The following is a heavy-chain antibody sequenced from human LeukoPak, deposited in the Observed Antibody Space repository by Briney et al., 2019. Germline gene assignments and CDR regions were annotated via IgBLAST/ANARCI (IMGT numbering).Heavy chain of an antibody. D-gene: IGHD2-2*01. CDR2: ISGSGGST. Sequence: GGSLRLSCAASGFSFSTYAMSWVRQAPGKGLEWVSAISGSGGSTYYAVSVKGRFTVSRDKSKNTLYLQMDSLRAKDTAIYYCSKEAIPAAILYYYYMDVWGKGTTVTVSS. J-gene: IGHJ6*03. CDR3: SKEAIPAAILYYYYMDV. V-gene: IGHV3-23*01. CDR1: GFSFSTYA.